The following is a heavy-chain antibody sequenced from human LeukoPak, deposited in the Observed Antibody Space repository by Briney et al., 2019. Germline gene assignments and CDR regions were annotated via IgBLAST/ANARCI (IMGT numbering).Heavy chain of an antibody. CDR2: ISYDGSNK. J-gene: IGHJ4*02. CDR1: GFTFSSYG. CDR3: APAMAGD. D-gene: IGHD5-18*01. Sequence: GSLRLSCAASGFTFSSYGMHWVCQAPGKGLEWVAVISYDGSNKYYADSVKGRFTISRDNSKNTLYLQMNSLRAEVTAVYYCAPAMAGDWGQGTLVTVSS. V-gene: IGHV3-30*03.